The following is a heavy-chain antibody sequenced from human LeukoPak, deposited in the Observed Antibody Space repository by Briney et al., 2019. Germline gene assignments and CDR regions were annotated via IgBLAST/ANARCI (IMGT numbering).Heavy chain of an antibody. CDR3: ARAYCSGPTCYSPDY. D-gene: IGHD2-2*02. CDR2: VSSDGTKK. Sequence: PGGSLRLSCAASGLTFSNNAMHWVRQAPGEGLEWVAVVSSDGTKKYYADSVKGRFTISRDNSKNTVYLQMNSLGAEDTAVYYCARAYCSGPTCYSPDYWGQGTLVIVSS. CDR1: GLTFSNNA. J-gene: IGHJ4*02. V-gene: IGHV3-30-3*01.